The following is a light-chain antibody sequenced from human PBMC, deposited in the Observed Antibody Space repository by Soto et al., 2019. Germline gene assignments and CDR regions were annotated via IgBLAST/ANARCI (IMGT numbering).Light chain of an antibody. V-gene: IGLV1-44*01. Sequence: QSVLTQPPSTSGTPGQRVTISCSGSSSNIGSNTVNWYQHLPGTAPKLLIYSNNQRPPGVPDRFSGSKSGTSASLAVSGLQSEDEADYYCAAWDGSLRGYVFGTGTKLTVL. CDR1: SSNIGSNT. J-gene: IGLJ1*01. CDR3: AAWDGSLRGYV. CDR2: SNN.